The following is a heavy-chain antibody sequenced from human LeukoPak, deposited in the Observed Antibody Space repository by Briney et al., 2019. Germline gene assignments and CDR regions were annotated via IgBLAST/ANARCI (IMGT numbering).Heavy chain of an antibody. V-gene: IGHV4-34*01. CDR3: ASLGGTYDF. Sequence: SVTLSLTCAVYGGSFSGYYWSWIRQPPGKGLEWIGEINHSGSTNYNPSLKSRVTISVDTSKNQFSLKLSSVTAADTAVYYCASLGGTYDFWGQGTRVTVSS. CDR1: GGSFSGYY. CDR2: INHSGST. D-gene: IGHD1-26*01. J-gene: IGHJ4*02.